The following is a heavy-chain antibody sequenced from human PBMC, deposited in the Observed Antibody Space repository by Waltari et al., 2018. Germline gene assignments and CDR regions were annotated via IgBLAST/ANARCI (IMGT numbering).Heavy chain of an antibody. J-gene: IGHJ4*02. V-gene: IGHV4-61*01. CDR1: GGSVISGSYY. Sequence: QVHLQESGPGLVKPSETLSLTCNVSGGSVISGSYYWSWIRQPPGKGLEWIGYIYYSGSTNYNPSLKSRVTISVDTSKNQFSLKLTSVTAADTAVYYCARGSRGYSYGWGQGTLVTVSS. D-gene: IGHD5-18*01. CDR3: ARGSRGYSYG. CDR2: IYYSGST.